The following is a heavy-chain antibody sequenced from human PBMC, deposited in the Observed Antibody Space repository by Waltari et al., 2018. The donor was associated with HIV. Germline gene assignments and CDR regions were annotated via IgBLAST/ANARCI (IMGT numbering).Heavy chain of an antibody. Sequence: EVQLVESGGGLVQPGGSLRLSCAASGFTFSSYSMNWVRQAPGKGLEWVSYISSSSSTIYYADSVKGRFTISRDNAKNSLYLQMNSLRAEDTAVYYCARGGVVGPGGMDVWGQGTTVTVSS. D-gene: IGHD3-22*01. CDR3: ARGGVVGPGGMDV. J-gene: IGHJ6*02. CDR2: ISSSSSTI. V-gene: IGHV3-48*01. CDR1: GFTFSSYS.